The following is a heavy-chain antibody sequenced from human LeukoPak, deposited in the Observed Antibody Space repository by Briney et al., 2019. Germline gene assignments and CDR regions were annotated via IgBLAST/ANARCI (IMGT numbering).Heavy chain of an antibody. CDR3: VRDLGDYDSSGYYGYFDY. CDR1: GGFIRSHY. CDR2: IYYSGST. J-gene: IGHJ4*02. Sequence: SETLSLTCTVSGGFIRSHYWSRIRQPPGKGLEWIGYIYYSGSTNYNPSLKSRVTISVDTSKNQFSLKLSSVTAADTAVYYCVRDLGDYDSSGYYGYFDYWGQGALVTVSS. D-gene: IGHD3-22*01. V-gene: IGHV4-59*11.